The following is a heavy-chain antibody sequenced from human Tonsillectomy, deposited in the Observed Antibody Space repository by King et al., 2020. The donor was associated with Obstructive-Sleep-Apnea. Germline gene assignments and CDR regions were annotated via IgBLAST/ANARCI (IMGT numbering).Heavy chain of an antibody. J-gene: IGHJ4*02. D-gene: IGHD6-13*01. Sequence: VQLVESGGGLVQPGRSLRLSCAASGFTFDDYAMHWVRQAPGKGLEWVSGISWNSGSIGCADSLKGRFTISRDNAKNCLYLQMNSRRAEDTALYYCAKDMGGEAAAGSDYWGQGTLVTVSS. CDR3: AKDMGGEAAAGSDY. CDR2: ISWNSGSI. CDR1: GFTFDDYA. V-gene: IGHV3-9*01.